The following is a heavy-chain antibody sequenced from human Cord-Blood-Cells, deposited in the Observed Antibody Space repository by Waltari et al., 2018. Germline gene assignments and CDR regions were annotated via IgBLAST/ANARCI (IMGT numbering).Heavy chain of an antibody. Sequence: EVQLVVSGGGLVQPGGSLRLSCAASGFPFSSYGMSWVRQAPGKELEWVANIKQDGSEKYLVDSVKGRFTSSRDNAKNSLYLQMNSLSAEDTAVYYCARDLDYDFWSGYYTDYWGQGTLVTVSS. V-gene: IGHV3-7*01. CDR2: IKQDGSEK. CDR3: ARDLDYDFWSGYYTDY. CDR1: GFPFSSYG. D-gene: IGHD3-3*01. J-gene: IGHJ4*02.